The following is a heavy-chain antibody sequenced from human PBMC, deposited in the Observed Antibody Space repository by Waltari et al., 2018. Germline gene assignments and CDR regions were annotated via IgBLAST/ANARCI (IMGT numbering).Heavy chain of an antibody. CDR3: ASLYAH. CDR1: GFTFSSYA. J-gene: IGHJ4*02. Sequence: EVQLVESGGGLVQPGGSLRLSCAASGFTFSSYAMSWVRQAPGKGLGWVSAISGSGGSTYYAASVKGRFTLSRDNSKHTLYQQIKCLRAEDTAVYYCASLYAHWGQGTLVTVSS. CDR2: ISGSGGST. D-gene: IGHD2-8*01. V-gene: IGHV3-23*04.